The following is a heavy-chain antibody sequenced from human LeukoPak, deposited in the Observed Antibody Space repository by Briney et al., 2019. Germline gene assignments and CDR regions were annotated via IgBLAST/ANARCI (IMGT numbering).Heavy chain of an antibody. CDR1: GGSISSYY. J-gene: IGHJ3*02. V-gene: IGHV4-59*01. Sequence: SETLSLTCTVSGGSISSYYWSWIRQPPGKGLEWIGYIYYSGSTSYNPSLKSRVSISVDTSKNQFSLKLSSVTAADTAVYYCARVGRDCSSTSCYPGAFDIWGQGTMVTVSS. CDR2: IYYSGST. D-gene: IGHD2-2*01. CDR3: ARVGRDCSSTSCYPGAFDI.